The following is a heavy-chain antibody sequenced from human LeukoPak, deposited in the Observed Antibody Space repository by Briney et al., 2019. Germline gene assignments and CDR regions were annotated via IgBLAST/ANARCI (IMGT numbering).Heavy chain of an antibody. CDR3: ASDDPYYFDY. J-gene: IGHJ4*02. CDR1: GGTFSSYA. CDR2: IITIFGTA. Sequence: SVKVSCKASGGTFSSYAISWVRQAPGQGLEWMGRIITIFGTANYAQKFQGRVTITTDESTSTAYMELSSLRSEDTAVYYCASDDPYYFDYRGQGTLVTVSS. V-gene: IGHV1-69*05.